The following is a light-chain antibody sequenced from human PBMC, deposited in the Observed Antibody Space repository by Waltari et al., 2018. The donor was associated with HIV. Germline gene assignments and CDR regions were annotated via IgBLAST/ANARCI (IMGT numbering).Light chain of an antibody. J-gene: IGLJ3*02. CDR3: QSYDISLTGLWV. Sequence: SVLTQPPSVSGSPGQSFSISSSGNASNIGAGIHVPWCRQSPGTAPKLVIFGDTVRPSGITDRFSGSRSLNSVSLDISGLRAEDAGDYYCQSYDISLTGLWVFGGGTKLTVL. V-gene: IGLV1-40*01. CDR1: ASNIGAGIH. CDR2: GDT.